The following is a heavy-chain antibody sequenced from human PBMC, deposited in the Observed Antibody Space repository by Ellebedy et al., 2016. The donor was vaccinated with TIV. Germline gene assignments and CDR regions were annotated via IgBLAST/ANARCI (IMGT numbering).Heavy chain of an antibody. CDR2: IYPGDSDT. Sequence: PGGSLRLSCKGSGYTFADYYIAWVSKMPGKGLEWMGIIYPGDSDTRYSPSFQGQVTLSADKSISTAYLQWSSLKASDTAMYYCARHASYCSGGSCYDGFVDYWGQGTLVTVSS. D-gene: IGHD2-15*01. V-gene: IGHV5-51*01. CDR3: ARHASYCSGGSCYDGFVDY. J-gene: IGHJ4*02. CDR1: GYTFADYY.